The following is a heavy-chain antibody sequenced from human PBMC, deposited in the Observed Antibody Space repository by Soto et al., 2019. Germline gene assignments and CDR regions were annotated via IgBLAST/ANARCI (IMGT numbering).Heavy chain of an antibody. J-gene: IGHJ3*02. CDR3: ARFFGSGISPFAFDI. CDR2: INAGNGNT. Sequence: QVQLVQSGAEVKKPGASVKVSCKASGYTFTSYAMHWVRQAPGQRLEWMGWINAGNGNTKYSQKFQGRVTITRDTSASTAYMELSSLRSEDTAVYYCARFFGSGISPFAFDIWGQGTMVTVSS. CDR1: GYTFTSYA. D-gene: IGHD3-10*01. V-gene: IGHV1-3*01.